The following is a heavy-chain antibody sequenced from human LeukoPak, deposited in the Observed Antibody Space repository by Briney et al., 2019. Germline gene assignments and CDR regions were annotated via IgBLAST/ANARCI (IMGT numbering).Heavy chain of an antibody. CDR3: ARGRGGDAFDI. CDR2: INPNSGDT. D-gene: IGHD3-10*01. J-gene: IGHJ3*02. CDR1: GYSFTAYY. Sequence: ASVEVSCKTSGYSFTAYYIHWVRQAPGQGLEWMAWINPNSGDTVSEQKFQGRVSMTYDTSISTAYMELNRLGSDDTAVYYCARGRGGDAFDIWGQGTMVTVSS. V-gene: IGHV1-2*02.